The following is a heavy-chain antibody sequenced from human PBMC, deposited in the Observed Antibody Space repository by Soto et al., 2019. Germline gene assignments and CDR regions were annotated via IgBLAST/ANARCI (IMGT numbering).Heavy chain of an antibody. V-gene: IGHV3-7*04. J-gene: IGHJ4*02. CDR1: GMPSNNYG. CDR3: ARDPRGSYGTGPLDY. D-gene: IGHD3-16*01. CDR2: INQGGSVT. Sequence: EVQLVESGGGLVQPGGSLTLSCAASGMPSNNYGMSWVRQAPGKGPEWVANINQGGSVTYYADSVKGRFTISRDNAKGSLYLRMNGLRAEDTAAYYCARDPRGSYGTGPLDYWGQGTLVTVSS.